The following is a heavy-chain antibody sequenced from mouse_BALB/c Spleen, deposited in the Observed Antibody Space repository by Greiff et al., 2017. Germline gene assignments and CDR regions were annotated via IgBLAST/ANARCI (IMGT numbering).Heavy chain of an antibody. V-gene: IGHV2-9*02. CDR3: ARFYYRYGGYFDY. D-gene: IGHD2-14*01. J-gene: IGHJ2*01. Sequence: VQRVESGPGLVAPSQSLSITCTVSGFSLTSYGVHWVRQPPGKGLEWLGVIWAGGSTNYNSALMSRLSISKDNSKSQVFLKMNSLQTDDTAMYYCARFYYRYGGYFDYWGQGTTLTVSS. CDR2: IWAGGST. CDR1: GFSLTSYG.